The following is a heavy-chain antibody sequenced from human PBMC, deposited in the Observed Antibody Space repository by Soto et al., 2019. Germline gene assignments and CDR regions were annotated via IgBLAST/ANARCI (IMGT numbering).Heavy chain of an antibody. J-gene: IGHJ4*02. CDR3: ARDKITGLFDY. CDR2: IYYSGAT. Sequence: SETLSLTCAVSGYSISSSNWWGWIRQPPGKGLEWIGYIYYSGATYYNPSLKSRVTMSVDTSKNQFSLKLTSVTAADTAVYYCARDKITGLFDYWGQGTLVTVSS. D-gene: IGHD2-8*02. CDR1: GYSISSSNW. V-gene: IGHV4-28*03.